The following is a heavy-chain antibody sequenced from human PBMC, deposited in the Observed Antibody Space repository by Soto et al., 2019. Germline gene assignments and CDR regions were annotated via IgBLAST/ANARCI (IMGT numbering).Heavy chain of an antibody. CDR3: TRYFGACYYDSSGYYFDL. CDR1: AFTLGDFA. V-gene: IGHV3-49*04. D-gene: IGHD3-22*01. Sequence: GGCLRLSCTPSAFTLGDFAMSWVRQAPGKGLEWVGFIRGKAYGGSTEFAASVKGRFTISRDDSKSIAYLQMDSLKPEYTALYYCTRYFGACYYDSSGYYFDLWGQGTLVTVSS. J-gene: IGHJ4*02. CDR2: IRGKAYGGST.